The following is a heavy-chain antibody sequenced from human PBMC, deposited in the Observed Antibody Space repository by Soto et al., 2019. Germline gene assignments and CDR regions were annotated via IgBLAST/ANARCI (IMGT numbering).Heavy chain of an antibody. CDR1: GFTFSSYA. V-gene: IGHV3-23*01. D-gene: IGHD6-19*01. J-gene: IGHJ3*02. CDR2: ISGSGGST. Sequence: GGSLRLSCAASGFTFSSYAMSWVRQAPGKGLEWVSAISGSGGSTYYADSVKGRFAISRDNSKNTLYLQMNSLRAEDTAVYYCAKDTSSGWDAFDIWGQGTMVTVSS. CDR3: AKDTSSGWDAFDI.